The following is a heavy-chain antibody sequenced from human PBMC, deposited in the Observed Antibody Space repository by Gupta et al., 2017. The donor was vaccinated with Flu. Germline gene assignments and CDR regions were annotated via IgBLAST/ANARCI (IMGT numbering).Heavy chain of an antibody. J-gene: IGHJ6*02. V-gene: IGHV3-49*03. D-gene: IGHD6-19*01. Sequence: VQLAESGGGLVQPGRSLRLSCTGSGFTFGDYGMTWFRQAPGKGPEWLGFIRIKIYDETTDYAASVKGRFTISRDDSKNIVYLQMNSLKSEDTAVYYCVRGAIAVAGDYYGLDVWGPGTTVIVSS. CDR1: GFTFGDYG. CDR2: IRIKIYDETT. CDR3: VRGAIAVAGDYYGLDV.